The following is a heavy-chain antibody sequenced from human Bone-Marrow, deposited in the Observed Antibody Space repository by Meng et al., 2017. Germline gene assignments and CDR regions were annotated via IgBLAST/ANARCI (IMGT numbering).Heavy chain of an antibody. D-gene: IGHD3-10*01. Sequence: GGSLRLSCAASGFTFSSYTMNWVRQAPGKGLEWVSSISSSSSYIYYADSVKGRFTISRDNAKNSLYLQMNSLRAEDTAVYYCARDAITMVRGVISDWGQGTLVT. CDR1: GFTFSSYT. CDR3: ARDAITMVRGVISD. CDR2: ISSSSSYI. J-gene: IGHJ4*02. V-gene: IGHV3-21*01.